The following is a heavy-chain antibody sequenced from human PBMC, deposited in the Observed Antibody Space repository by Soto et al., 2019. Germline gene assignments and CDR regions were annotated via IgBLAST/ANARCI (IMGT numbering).Heavy chain of an antibody. J-gene: IGHJ3*02. CDR1: GGSFSGYY. V-gene: IGHV4-34*01. Sequence: SETLSLTCAVYGGSFSGYYWSWIRQPPGKGLEWIGEINHSGSTNYNPSLKSRVTISVDTSKNQFSLKLSSVTAADTAVYYCARGIGRGDNRHDAFDIWGQGTMVTVSS. CDR3: ARGIGRGDNRHDAFDI. D-gene: IGHD4-17*01. CDR2: INHSGST.